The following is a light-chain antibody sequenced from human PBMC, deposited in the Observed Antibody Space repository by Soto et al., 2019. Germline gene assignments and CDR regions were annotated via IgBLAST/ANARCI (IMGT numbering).Light chain of an antibody. CDR1: ISDVGGYNY. CDR3: SSYTSSSTYV. Sequence: QSALTQPASVSGSPGQSLTISCTGTISDVGGYNYVSWYQQHPGKAPKLMIYDVSNRPSGVSNRFSGSKSGNTASLTISGLQAEDEADYYCSSYTSSSTYVFGTGTKLTVL. CDR2: DVS. J-gene: IGLJ1*01. V-gene: IGLV2-14*01.